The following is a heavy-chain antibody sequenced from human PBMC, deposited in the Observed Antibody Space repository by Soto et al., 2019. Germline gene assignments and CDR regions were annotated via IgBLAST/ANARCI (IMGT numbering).Heavy chain of an antibody. CDR2: ISAYNGNT. V-gene: IGHV1-18*04. Sequence: ASVKVSCKASGYTFTSYGISWVRQAPGQGLEWMGWISAYNGNTNYAQKLQGRVTMTTDTSTSTAYMELRSLRSDDTAVYYCARSGSITIFGVVTDYYYYGMDVWGQGTTVTAP. J-gene: IGHJ6*02. CDR1: GYTFTSYG. D-gene: IGHD3-3*01. CDR3: ARSGSITIFGVVTDYYYYGMDV.